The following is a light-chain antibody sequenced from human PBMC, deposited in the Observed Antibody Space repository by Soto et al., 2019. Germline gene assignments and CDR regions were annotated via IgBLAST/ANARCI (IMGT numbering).Light chain of an antibody. V-gene: IGLV1-47*01. CDR1: SSNIGSQF. Sequence: QSVLTQPPSASGTPGQRVTISCSGGSSNIGSQFVYWYHQVPGRAPKLLIYRTDQRPSGVPDRFAGSKYGASASLAISGLQSEDEGDYFCASWDDSVRWMFGGATKLTVL. J-gene: IGLJ3*02. CDR3: ASWDDSVRWM. CDR2: RTD.